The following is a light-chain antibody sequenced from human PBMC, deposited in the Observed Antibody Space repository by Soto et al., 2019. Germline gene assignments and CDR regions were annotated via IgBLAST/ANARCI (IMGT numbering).Light chain of an antibody. CDR3: SSYAGSSNV. Sequence: QSVLTQPPSASGSPGQSVAISCTGTSSDVGGYNYVSWYQQHPGKAPKLMIYEVNKRPSGVPDRFSGSKSGNTASLTASGLQAEDEADYYCSSYAGSSNVFXTGTKATVL. CDR1: SSDVGGYNY. V-gene: IGLV2-8*01. J-gene: IGLJ1*01. CDR2: EVN.